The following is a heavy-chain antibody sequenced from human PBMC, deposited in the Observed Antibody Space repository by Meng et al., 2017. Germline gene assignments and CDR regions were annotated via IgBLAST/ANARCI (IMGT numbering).Heavy chain of an antibody. V-gene: IGHV4-59*01. J-gene: IGHJ4*02. D-gene: IGHD3-22*01. CDR3: ARDRRRYYYDSSGYYGRYYFDY. CDR1: GGSISSYY. CDR2: IYYSGST. Sequence: GSLRLSCTVSGGSISSYYWSWIRQPPGKGLEWIGYIYYSGSTNYNPSLKSRVTISVDTSKNQFSLKLSSVTAADTAVYYCARDRRRYYYDSSGYYGRYYFDYWGQGTLVTVSS.